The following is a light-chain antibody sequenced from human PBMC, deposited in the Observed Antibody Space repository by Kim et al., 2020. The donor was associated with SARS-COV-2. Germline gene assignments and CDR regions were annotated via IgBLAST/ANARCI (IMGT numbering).Light chain of an antibody. CDR1: NLGDKF. V-gene: IGLV3-1*01. Sequence: SYELTQPPSVSVSPGQTATITCSGHNLGDKFASWYQQKAGQSPILIIYQDIERPSGIPERFSGSNSGNTATLTISGTQAMDEADYYCQAWDTSGVVFGGG. CDR3: QAWDTSGVV. CDR2: QDI. J-gene: IGLJ2*01.